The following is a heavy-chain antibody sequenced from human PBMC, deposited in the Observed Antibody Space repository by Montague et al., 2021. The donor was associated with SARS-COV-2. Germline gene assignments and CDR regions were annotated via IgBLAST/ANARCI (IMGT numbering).Heavy chain of an antibody. CDR2: ISNDARNT. J-gene: IGHJ2*01. CDR3: ARRAQWQLSWFFDL. Sequence: SLRLSCAASGFTFSNYPMHWVRQAPGRGLEWEAVISNDARNTFHADSVKGRFTISRDNSRDTLYLQMHSLRPEDTAVYYRARRAQWQLSWFFDLWGRGTLVTVSS. D-gene: IGHD6-19*01. CDR1: GFTFSNYP. V-gene: IGHV3-30*04.